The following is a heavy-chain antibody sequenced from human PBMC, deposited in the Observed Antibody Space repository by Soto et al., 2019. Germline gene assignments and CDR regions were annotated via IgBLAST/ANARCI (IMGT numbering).Heavy chain of an antibody. CDR1: GFSLTTSGVG. CDR2: IYWDNDK. Sequence: QITLTESGPTLVEPTQTLTLTCTFSGFSLTTSGVGVGWIRQPPGKALACLALIYWDNDKRYSPSLKSRLTITKDISKNQVVLTMTNMDPVDTATYYCAHRLDMRYNWNYGDFDYWGQGMLVTVSS. J-gene: IGHJ4*02. CDR3: AHRLDMRYNWNYGDFDY. D-gene: IGHD1-7*01. V-gene: IGHV2-5*02.